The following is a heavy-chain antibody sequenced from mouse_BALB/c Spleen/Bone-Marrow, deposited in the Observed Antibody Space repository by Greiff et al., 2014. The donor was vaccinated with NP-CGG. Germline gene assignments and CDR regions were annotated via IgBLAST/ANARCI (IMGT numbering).Heavy chain of an antibody. CDR2: IYPGGGYT. J-gene: IGHJ4*01. CDR1: GYTFTNYW. Sequence: QVQLQQSGAELVRPGTSVKISCKASGYTFTNYWLGWVKQRPGHGLEWIGDIYPGGGYTDYNEKFKGKATLTADTSSSTAYMQLSSLTSEDSAVYFCARGMITTRAMDYWGQGTSVTVSS. V-gene: IGHV1-63*02. D-gene: IGHD2-4*01. CDR3: ARGMITTRAMDY.